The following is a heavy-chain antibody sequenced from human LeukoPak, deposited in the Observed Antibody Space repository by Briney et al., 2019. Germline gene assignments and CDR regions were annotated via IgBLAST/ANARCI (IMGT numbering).Heavy chain of an antibody. CDR1: GGSISSYY. J-gene: IGHJ6*02. CDR2: IYTSGST. CDR3: ARGGGIAAAGTGWLEWVYGMDV. V-gene: IGHV4-4*07. Sequence: PSETLSLTCTVSGGSISSYYWSWIRQPAGKGLEWIGRIYTSGSTNYNPSLKSRVTMSVDTSKNQFSLKLSSVTAADTAVYYCARGGGIAAAGTGWLEWVYGMDVWGQGTTVTVSS. D-gene: IGHD6-13*01.